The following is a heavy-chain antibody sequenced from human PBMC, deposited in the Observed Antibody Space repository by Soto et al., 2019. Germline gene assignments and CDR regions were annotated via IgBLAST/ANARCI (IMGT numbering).Heavy chain of an antibody. CDR3: VRYDRINMKPYSPEGFHI. CDR1: GDSISSSNSH. Sequence: SETLSLTXTVSGDSISSSNSHWGWTRQPPGKGLEYIGSVYYGGAIFYSGNIYYNPSLKSRVTISVDTSKNQFSLRLSSVTAADTGVYYSVRYDRINMKPYSPEGFHIWGQGTMVTVSS. V-gene: IGHV4-39*01. CDR2: VYYGGAIFYSGNI. D-gene: IGHD3-3*02. J-gene: IGHJ3*02.